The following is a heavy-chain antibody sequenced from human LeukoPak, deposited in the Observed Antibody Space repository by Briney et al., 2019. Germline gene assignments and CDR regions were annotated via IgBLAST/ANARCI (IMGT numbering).Heavy chain of an antibody. Sequence: SGTLSLTCAVSGGSITSTNWWSWVRQPPGKGLEWIGEIYHSGSTNYNPSLKSRVTISVDTSKNQFSLKLSSVTAADTAMYYCARGAAANNWFDPWGQGTLVTVSS. CDR1: GGSITSTNW. CDR3: ARGAAANNWFDP. D-gene: IGHD6-13*01. V-gene: IGHV4-4*02. CDR2: IYHSGST. J-gene: IGHJ5*02.